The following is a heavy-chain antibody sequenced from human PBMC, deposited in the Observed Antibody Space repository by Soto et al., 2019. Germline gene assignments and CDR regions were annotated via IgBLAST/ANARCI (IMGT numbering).Heavy chain of an antibody. CDR3: AKELGDISADDGADY. CDR2: ITSDGSNE. CDR1: GFTFSTYD. Sequence: QVQLVESGGGVVQPGRSLRLSCAASGFTFSTYDMHWVRQAPGKGLEWVAVITSDGSNEYYADSVKGRFTISRDNYKNTLYVQMNSLRAEETAVYYCAKELGDISADDGADYWGQGTLVTVSS. V-gene: IGHV3-30*18. J-gene: IGHJ4*02. D-gene: IGHD6-25*01.